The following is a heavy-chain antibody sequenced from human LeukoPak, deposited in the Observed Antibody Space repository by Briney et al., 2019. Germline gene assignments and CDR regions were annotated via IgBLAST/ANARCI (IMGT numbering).Heavy chain of an antibody. D-gene: IGHD3-16*01. CDR3: ARDLEWDYVWGNHYGMDV. J-gene: IGHJ6*02. CDR1: GFTVSSNY. Sequence: GGSLRLSCAASGFTVSSNYMSWVRQAPGKGLEWVSVIYSGGSTYYADSVKGRFTISRDNSKNTPYLQMNSLRAEDTAVYYCARDLEWDYVWGNHYGMDVWGQGTTVTVSS. CDR2: IYSGGST. V-gene: IGHV3-66*01.